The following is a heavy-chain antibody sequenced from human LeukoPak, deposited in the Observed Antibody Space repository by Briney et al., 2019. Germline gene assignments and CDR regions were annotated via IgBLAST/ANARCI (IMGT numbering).Heavy chain of an antibody. Sequence: GGSLRLSCAASGFTFSSYGMHWVRQAPGKGLEWVAVISYDGSNKYYADSVKGRFTISRDNSKNTLYLQMNSLRAEDTAVYYCARDFEGGYFDYWGQGTLVTVSS. CDR3: ARDFEGGYFDY. D-gene: IGHD3-9*01. V-gene: IGHV3-30*03. CDR2: ISYDGSNK. J-gene: IGHJ4*02. CDR1: GFTFSSYG.